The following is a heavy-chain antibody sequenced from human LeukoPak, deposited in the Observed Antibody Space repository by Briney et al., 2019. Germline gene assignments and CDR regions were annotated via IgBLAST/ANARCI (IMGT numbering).Heavy chain of an antibody. D-gene: IGHD3-3*01. CDR3: ARKVFGVVDRDAFDI. Sequence: GESLKISCKASGYSFTNYWIGWVRQMPGKGLEWMGIIYPGDSDTRYSPSFQGQVTMSADKSIRTAYLQWSSLKASDTAMYYCARKVFGVVDRDAFDIWGQGTMVTVSS. CDR2: IYPGDSDT. CDR1: GYSFTNYW. V-gene: IGHV5-51*01. J-gene: IGHJ3*02.